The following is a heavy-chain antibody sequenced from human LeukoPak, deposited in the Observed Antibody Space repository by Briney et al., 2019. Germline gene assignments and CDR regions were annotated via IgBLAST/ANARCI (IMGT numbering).Heavy chain of an antibody. CDR2: INHSGST. CDR1: GGSFSGYY. Sequence: SETLSLTCAVYGGSFSGYYWSWIRQPPGKGPEWIGEINHSGSTNYNPSLKSRVTISVDRSKNQFSLKLSSVTAADTAVYYCARLVAATGNFDYWGQGTLVTVSS. V-gene: IGHV4-34*01. CDR3: ARLVAATGNFDY. J-gene: IGHJ4*02. D-gene: IGHD6-13*01.